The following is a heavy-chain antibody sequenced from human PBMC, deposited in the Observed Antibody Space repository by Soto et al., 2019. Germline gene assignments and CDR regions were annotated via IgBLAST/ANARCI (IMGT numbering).Heavy chain of an antibody. V-gene: IGHV4-61*01. CDR1: GGSVSSGSYY. Sequence: QVQLQESGPGLVKPSETLSLTCTVSGGSVSSGSYYWSWIRQPPGKGLEWIGYIYYSGSTNYNPSLKSRVTISVDTSKNQFSLKLGSVTAADTAVYYCARDVGKWASYWYFDLWGRGTLVTVSS. CDR2: IYYSGST. J-gene: IGHJ2*01. CDR3: ARDVGKWASYWYFDL. D-gene: IGHD2-8*01.